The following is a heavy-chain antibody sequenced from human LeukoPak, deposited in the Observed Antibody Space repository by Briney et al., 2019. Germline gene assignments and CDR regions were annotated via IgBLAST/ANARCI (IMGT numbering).Heavy chain of an antibody. CDR2: ISHDETSE. CDR3: AKALYGSGSSFDY. Sequence: PGGSLRLSCAASGFTFRSYGMHWVRQAPGKGLEWVAYISHDETSEDYADSLKGRLAISRDNSKNTLFLQMNNLRAEDTAVYYCAKALYGSGSSFDYWGQGTLVTVSS. V-gene: IGHV3-30*02. CDR1: GFTFRSYG. J-gene: IGHJ4*02. D-gene: IGHD3-10*01.